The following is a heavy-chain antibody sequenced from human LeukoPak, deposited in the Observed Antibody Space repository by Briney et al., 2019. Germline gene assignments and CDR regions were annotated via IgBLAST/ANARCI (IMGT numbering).Heavy chain of an antibody. J-gene: IGHJ3*02. V-gene: IGHV1-2*06. Sequence: ASVKVSCKASGYTFTGYYMHWVRQAPGQGLEWMGRINPNSGGTNYAQKFQGRVTMTRDTSISTAYMELSRLRSDDTAVYYCARDHEYSSSWFSDAFDIWGQGTMVTVSS. CDR3: ARDHEYSSSWFSDAFDI. D-gene: IGHD6-13*01. CDR2: INPNSGGT. CDR1: GYTFTGYY.